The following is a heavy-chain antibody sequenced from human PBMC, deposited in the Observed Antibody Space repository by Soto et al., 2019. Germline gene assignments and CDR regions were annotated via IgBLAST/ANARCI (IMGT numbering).Heavy chain of an antibody. V-gene: IGHV1-69*08. J-gene: IGHJ6*02. CDR2: IIPILGIA. Sequence: QVQLVQSGAEVKKPGSSVKVSCKASGGTFSSYTISWVRQAPGQGLEWMGRIIPILGIANYAQKFQGRVTITADKSTSTDYMELSSLRSEDTAVYYCARDLHRRQLLPTYGMDVWGQGTTVTVSS. CDR1: GGTFSSYT. D-gene: IGHD2-2*01. CDR3: ARDLHRRQLLPTYGMDV.